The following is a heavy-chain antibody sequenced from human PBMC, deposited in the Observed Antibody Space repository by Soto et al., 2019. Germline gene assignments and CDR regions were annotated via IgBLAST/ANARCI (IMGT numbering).Heavy chain of an antibody. CDR1: GFTFSSYA. J-gene: IGHJ6*02. CDR3: ARGGSSSWPYYYYGMDV. V-gene: IGHV3-30-3*01. CDR2: ISYDGSDK. Sequence: QVQLVESGGGVVQPGRSLRLSCAASGFTFSSYAMHWVRQAPGKGLEWVAVISYDGSDKYYGDSVKGRFTLSRDNSKNTLYLQMNSLRAEDTAVYYCARGGSSSWPYYYYGMDVWGQGTTVTVSS. D-gene: IGHD6-13*01.